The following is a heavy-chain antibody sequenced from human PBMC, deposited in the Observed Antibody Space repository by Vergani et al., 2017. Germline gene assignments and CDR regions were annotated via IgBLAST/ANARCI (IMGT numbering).Heavy chain of an antibody. Sequence: EVQLVESGGGLVQPGGSLRLSCAASGFTFSSYSMNWVRQAPGKGLEWVSYISSSSSTIYYADSVKGRFTISRDNAKNSLYLQMNSLRAEDTAVYYCASGGGYDFWSGYPFDPGGQGTLVTVSS. CDR3: ASGGGYDFWSGYPFDP. CDR1: GFTFSSYS. V-gene: IGHV3-48*01. J-gene: IGHJ5*02. D-gene: IGHD3-3*01. CDR2: ISSSSSTI.